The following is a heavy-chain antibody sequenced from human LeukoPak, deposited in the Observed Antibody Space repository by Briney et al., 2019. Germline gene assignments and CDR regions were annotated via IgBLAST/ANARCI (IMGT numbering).Heavy chain of an antibody. Sequence: ASGKCSCNASGYTFTSYAMDWVRQAPGQRLEWMGWINAGNGNTKYSQEFQARVTITRDTSASTAYMELSSLRYEDLAVYYCARDGGSPVREFDYWGQGTLVTVSS. V-gene: IGHV1-3*03. D-gene: IGHD3-10*01. CDR2: INAGNGNT. CDR3: ARDGGSPVREFDY. CDR1: GYTFTSYA. J-gene: IGHJ4*02.